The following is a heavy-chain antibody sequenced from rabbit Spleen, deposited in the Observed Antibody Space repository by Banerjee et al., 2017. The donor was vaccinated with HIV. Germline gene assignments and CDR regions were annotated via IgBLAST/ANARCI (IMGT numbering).Heavy chain of an antibody. CDR2: IYAGSSGFT. V-gene: IGHV1S40*01. CDR3: ARDTSSSFSSYGMDL. Sequence: EESGGDLVKPGASLTLTCIASGVSFSGDSYMCWVRQAPGKGLEWIACIYAGSSGFTYYASWAKGRFTISKTSSTTVTLQMTSLTAADTATYFCARDTSSSFSSYGMDLWGQGTLVTVS. CDR1: GVSFSGDSY. J-gene: IGHJ6*01. D-gene: IGHD1-1*01.